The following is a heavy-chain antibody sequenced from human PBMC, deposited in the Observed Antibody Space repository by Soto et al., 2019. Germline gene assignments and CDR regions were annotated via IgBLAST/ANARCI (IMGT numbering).Heavy chain of an antibody. CDR1: GGSISSSSYY. CDR2: IYYSGST. Sequence: QLQLQESGPGLVKPSETLSLTCTVSGGSISSSSYYWGWIRQPPGKGLEWIGSIYYSGSTYYNPSLDSRVHSTVDTSNNQFSRKLSSVTAADTAVYYCARNVLLWFGELTPNWFDPWGQGTLVTVSS. J-gene: IGHJ5*02. CDR3: ARNVLLWFGELTPNWFDP. V-gene: IGHV4-39*01. D-gene: IGHD3-10*01.